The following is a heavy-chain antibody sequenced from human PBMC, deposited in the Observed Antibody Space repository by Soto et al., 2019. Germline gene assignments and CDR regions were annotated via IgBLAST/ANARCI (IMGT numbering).Heavy chain of an antibody. V-gene: IGHV3-23*01. J-gene: IGHJ4*02. CDR1: GFTFSSYA. Sequence: SGFTFSSYAMSWVRQAPGKGLEWVSAISGSGGSTYYADSVKGRFTISRDNSKNTLYLQMNSLRAEDTAVYYCAKDRYLDHDSRGYLFDNWGQGTLVTVSS. CDR2: ISGSGGST. D-gene: IGHD3-22*01. CDR3: AKDRYLDHDSRGYLFDN.